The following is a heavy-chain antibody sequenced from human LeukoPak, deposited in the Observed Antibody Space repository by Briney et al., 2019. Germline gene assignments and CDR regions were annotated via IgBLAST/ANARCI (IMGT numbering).Heavy chain of an antibody. CDR1: GGSFSSYA. Sequence: SVKVSCKASGGSFSSYAISWVRHAPGQGLEWMGGIIPVVGTAIYARKLQGGVSITTDASTSTAYMELSSLRSEDTPVYYCARLVGYGSSTSCLDFDYGRQGTLVTVPS. CDR2: IIPVVGTA. J-gene: IGHJ4*02. CDR3: ARLVGYGSSTSCLDFDY. D-gene: IGHD2-2*01. V-gene: IGHV1-69*05.